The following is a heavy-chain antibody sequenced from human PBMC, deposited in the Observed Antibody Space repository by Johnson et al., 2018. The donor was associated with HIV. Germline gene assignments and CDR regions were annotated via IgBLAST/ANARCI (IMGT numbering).Heavy chain of an antibody. Sequence: VQLVESGGGVVQPGGSLRLSCAASGFNVTSHYMNWVRQAPGKGLEWVSLIYSGGTTYYTDSVKGRFSISRDNSKNMLYLQMDSLGAEDTAVYYCARVQLLADDVFNIWGQGTMVTVSS. J-gene: IGHJ3*02. CDR2: IYSGGTT. D-gene: IGHD3-10*01. CDR3: ARVQLLADDVFNI. CDR1: GFNVTSHY. V-gene: IGHV3-66*01.